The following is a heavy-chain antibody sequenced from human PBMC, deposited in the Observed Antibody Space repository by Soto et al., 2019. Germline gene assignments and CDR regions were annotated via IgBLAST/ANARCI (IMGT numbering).Heavy chain of an antibody. CDR1: GYSISSSNW. J-gene: IGHJ4*02. CDR3: ARDKITGLFDY. CDR2: IYYSGST. D-gene: IGHD2-8*02. V-gene: IGHV4-28*03. Sequence: SETLSLTCAVSGYSISSSNWWGWIRQPPGKGLEWIGYIYYSGSTYYNPSLKIRVTMSVDTSKNQFSLKLTSVTAADTAVYYCARDKITGLFDYWGQGTLVTVSS.